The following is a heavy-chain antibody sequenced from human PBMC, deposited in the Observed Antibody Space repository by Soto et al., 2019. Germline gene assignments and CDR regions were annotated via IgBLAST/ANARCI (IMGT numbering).Heavy chain of an antibody. CDR2: ISSNGDST. Sequence: PGGSLRLSCSASGFTFSSYAMHWVRQAPGKGLEYVSAISSNGDSTYYADSVKGRFTISRDNSWNTLYLQMSSLRAEDTAVYYCVKSPAILNGYLELWGQGTLVTVSS. CDR1: GFTFSSYA. CDR3: VKSPAILNGYLEL. D-gene: IGHD3-9*01. J-gene: IGHJ4*02. V-gene: IGHV3-64D*06.